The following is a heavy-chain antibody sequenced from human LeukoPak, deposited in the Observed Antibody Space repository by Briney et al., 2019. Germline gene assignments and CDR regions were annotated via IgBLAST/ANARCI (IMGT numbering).Heavy chain of an antibody. CDR2: IYSGGAIYSGGNT. J-gene: IGHJ5*02. Sequence: GGSLRLSCVASGLTVSSNYMSWVRQAPGKGLEWASVIYSGGAIYSGGNTYYADSVKGRFTISRDNSKNTLYLQMNSLRAEDTAVYYCARDYYETSPLVRWFDPWGQGTLVTVSS. CDR3: ARDYYETSPLVRWFDP. D-gene: IGHD3-22*01. CDR1: GLTVSSNY. V-gene: IGHV3-NL1*01.